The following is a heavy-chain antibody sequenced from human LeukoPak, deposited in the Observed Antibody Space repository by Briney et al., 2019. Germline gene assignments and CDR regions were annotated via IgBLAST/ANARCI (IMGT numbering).Heavy chain of an antibody. D-gene: IGHD3-16*01. CDR1: GFTFSSYS. J-gene: IGHJ3*02. CDR3: ARDLGMITFGGVTNAFDI. V-gene: IGHV3-21*01. Sequence: GGSLRLSCAASGFTFSSYSMNWIRQAPGKGLEWVSSISSSSSYIYYADSVKGRFTISRDNAKNSLYLQMNSLRAEDTAVYYYARDLGMITFGGVTNAFDIWGQGTMVTVSS. CDR2: ISSSSSYI.